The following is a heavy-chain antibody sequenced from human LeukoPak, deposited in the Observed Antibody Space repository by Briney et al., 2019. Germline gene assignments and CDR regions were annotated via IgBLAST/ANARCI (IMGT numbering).Heavy chain of an antibody. V-gene: IGHV3-66*01. J-gene: IGHJ2*01. CDR3: AGYREYWDWHFDL. CDR1: GFTVSSNY. Sequence: GGSLRLSCAASGFTVSSNYMRWVRQAPGKGLEWVSVIYTGGNTYYADSVKGRFTISRDNSKNTLYLQMNTLRAEDTAVYYCAGYREYWDWHFDLWGRGAPVTVSP. D-gene: IGHD2-8*02. CDR2: IYTGGNT.